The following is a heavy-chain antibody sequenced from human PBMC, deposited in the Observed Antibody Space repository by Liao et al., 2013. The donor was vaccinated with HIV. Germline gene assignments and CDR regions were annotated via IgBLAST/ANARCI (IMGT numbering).Heavy chain of an antibody. CDR3: ARVSTVITPPLYYMDV. V-gene: IGHV4-39*07. D-gene: IGHD4-23*01. CDR2: IYSSGNT. Sequence: QLQLQESGPGLVKPSETVVLTCTVSGDSISSSGFYWGWIRQPPGKGLEWIGRIYSSGNTRYSPALNSRVAISVDTPKNQFFLTLTSVTAADTAVYYCARVSTVITPPLYYMDVWGKGISVTVSS. J-gene: IGHJ6*04. CDR1: GDSISSSGFY.